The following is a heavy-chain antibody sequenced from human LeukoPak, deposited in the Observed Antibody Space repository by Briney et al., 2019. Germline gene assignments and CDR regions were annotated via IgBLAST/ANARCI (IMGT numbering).Heavy chain of an antibody. CDR1: GFTFSSYS. Sequence: GGSLRLSCAASGFTFSSYSMNWVRQAPGKGLEWVSYISSSSSTIYYADSVKGRFTISRDNAKNSLYLPMNSLRAEDTAVYYCALDKYSSSWYLSAFDIWGQGTMVTVSS. D-gene: IGHD6-13*01. CDR2: ISSSSSTI. J-gene: IGHJ3*02. V-gene: IGHV3-48*01. CDR3: ALDKYSSSWYLSAFDI.